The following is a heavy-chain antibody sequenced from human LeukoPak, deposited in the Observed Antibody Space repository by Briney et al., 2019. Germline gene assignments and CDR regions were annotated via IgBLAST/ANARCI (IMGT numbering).Heavy chain of an antibody. CDR3: ARAHWSFSLMLYFDY. V-gene: IGHV4-30-4*01. CDR2: IYYSGSN. CDR1: GGSISSGDYY. D-gene: IGHD2-8*01. Sequence: SQTLSLTCTVSGGSISSGDYYWSWIRQPPGKGLEWLGYIYYSGSNYYNPSLKSRVTISVDTSKNQFSLKLSSVTAPDTAVCYCARAHWSFSLMLYFDYWGQGTLVTVSS. J-gene: IGHJ4*02.